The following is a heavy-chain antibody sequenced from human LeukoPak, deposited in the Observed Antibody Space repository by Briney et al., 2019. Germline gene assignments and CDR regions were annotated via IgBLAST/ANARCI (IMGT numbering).Heavy chain of an antibody. CDR2: IYYSGST. J-gene: IGHJ3*02. CDR3: ARDRGPGNSAFVS. Sequence: SETLSLTCTVSGVSLSSYYWSWIRQPPGKGLEWIGYIYYSGSTNYNPSLKSRVTISVDTSKNQFSLKLSSVTAADTAVYYCARDRGPGNSAFVSWHRRTKVTVSS. CDR1: GVSLSSYY. V-gene: IGHV4-59*01. D-gene: IGHD1-14*01.